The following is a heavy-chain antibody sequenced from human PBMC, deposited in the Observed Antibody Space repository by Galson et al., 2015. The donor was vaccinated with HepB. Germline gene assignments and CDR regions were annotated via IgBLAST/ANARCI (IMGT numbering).Heavy chain of an antibody. CDR1: GGTFSRFA. D-gene: IGHD3-22*01. J-gene: IGHJ4*02. V-gene: IGHV1-69*13. CDR2: IIPIFGTA. CDR3: ARDPHGSSGYSTGVFDY. Sequence: SVKVSCKAPGGTFSRFAISWVRQAPGQGLEWMGGIIPIFGTANYAQKIQGRVTITADESTSAAYMELRTLRYEDTAVYYCARDPHGSSGYSTGVFDYWGQGTLVTVSS.